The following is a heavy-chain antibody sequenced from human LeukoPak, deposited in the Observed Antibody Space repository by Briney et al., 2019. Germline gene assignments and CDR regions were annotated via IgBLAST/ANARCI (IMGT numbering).Heavy chain of an antibody. CDR3: ARDSHSGFQ. CDR2: IDNRGST. D-gene: IGHD3-10*01. J-gene: IGHJ4*02. CDR1: DGSFNFYF. Sequence: SETLSLTCTVSDGSFNFYFWHWIRQPPGKGLDWIGEIDNRGSTQYNPSLRSRVAISVDTSRNQFSLEPTSVTAADTAVYFCARDSHSGFQWGQGTLVTVSS. V-gene: IGHV4-34*01.